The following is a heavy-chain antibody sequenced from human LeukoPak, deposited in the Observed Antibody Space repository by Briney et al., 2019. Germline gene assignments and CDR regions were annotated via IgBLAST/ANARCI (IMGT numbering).Heavy chain of an antibody. CDR2: IYYSGST. J-gene: IGHJ3*02. D-gene: IGHD2-2*01. Sequence: SETLSLTCTVSGGSIGPYYWSWIRQPPGKGLEWIGSIYYSGSTYYNPSLKSRVTISVDTSKNQFSLKLSSVTAADTAVYYCARRSHLPAAMQEHAFDIWGQGTMVTVSS. V-gene: IGHV4-39*01. CDR3: ARRSHLPAAMQEHAFDI. CDR1: GGSIGPYY.